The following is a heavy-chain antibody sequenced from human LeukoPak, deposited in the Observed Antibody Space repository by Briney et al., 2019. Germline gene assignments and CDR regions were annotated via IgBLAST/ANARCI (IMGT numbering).Heavy chain of an antibody. V-gene: IGHV3-15*01. D-gene: IGHD3-22*01. J-gene: IGHJ4*02. CDR1: GFTFSNYA. CDR3: TAPDKYYYDSSGYYY. CDR2: IKSKTDGGTT. Sequence: GGSLRLSCAASGFTFSNYAMNWVRQAPGKGLEWVGRIKSKTDGGTTDYAAPVKGRFTISRDDSKNTLYLQMNSLKTEDTAVYYCTAPDKYYYDSSGYYYWGQGTLVTVSS.